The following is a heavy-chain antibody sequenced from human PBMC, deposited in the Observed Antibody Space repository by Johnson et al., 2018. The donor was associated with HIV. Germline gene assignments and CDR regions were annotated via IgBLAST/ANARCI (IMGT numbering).Heavy chain of an antibody. J-gene: IGHJ3*02. D-gene: IGHD3-10*01. CDR3: ARAEIYEGRVGDFAFDI. Sequence: RQAPGKGLEWVAVISYDGSNKYYADSVKGRFTISRDNSKNSLYLQMSSLRTEDTALYYCARAEIYEGRVGDFAFDIWGRGTMVTVSS. CDR2: ISYDGSNK. V-gene: IGHV3-30*03.